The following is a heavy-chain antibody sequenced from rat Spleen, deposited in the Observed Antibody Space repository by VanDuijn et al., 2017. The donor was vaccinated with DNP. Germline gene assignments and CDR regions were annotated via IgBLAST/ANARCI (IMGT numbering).Heavy chain of an antibody. CDR1: GYSITSNY. D-gene: IGHD1-7*01. CDR3: ARWTRYFDY. V-gene: IGHV3-1*01. J-gene: IGHJ2*01. CDR2: ISYSGST. Sequence: EVQLQESGPGLVKPSQSLSLTCSVTGYSITSNYWGWIRKFPGNKMEYIGHISYSGSTNYNPSLRSRISITKDTSKNHFFLHLNSVTTEDTATYYCARWTRYFDYWGQGVMVTVSS.